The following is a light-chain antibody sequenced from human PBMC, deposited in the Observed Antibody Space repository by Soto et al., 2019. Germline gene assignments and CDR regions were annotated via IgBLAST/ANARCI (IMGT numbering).Light chain of an antibody. CDR1: SSDVGGYDY. CDR2: DVS. J-gene: IGLJ1*01. Sequence: QSALTQPRSVSGSPGQSVTISCTGSSSDVGGYDYVSWYQHHPGNAPKLIIFDVSQRPSGVPDRFSGSKSGNTASLTISGLQAEDEADYYCFSFAGTSTLYVFGSGTKVTVL. CDR3: FSFAGTSTLYV. V-gene: IGLV2-11*01.